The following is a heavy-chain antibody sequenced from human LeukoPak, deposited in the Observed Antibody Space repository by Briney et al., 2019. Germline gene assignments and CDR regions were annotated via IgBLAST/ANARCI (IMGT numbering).Heavy chain of an antibody. J-gene: IGHJ4*02. Sequence: PGGSLRLSCAASGFTFSSDAMHWVRQAPGKGLECVAVISYDGSNKYYADSVKGRFTISRDNSKNTLYLQMNSLRAEDTAVYYCARAYYDSSGYYYWPAYWGQGTLVTVSS. CDR3: ARAYYDSSGYYYWPAY. D-gene: IGHD3-22*01. V-gene: IGHV3-30-3*01. CDR1: GFTFSSDA. CDR2: ISYDGSNK.